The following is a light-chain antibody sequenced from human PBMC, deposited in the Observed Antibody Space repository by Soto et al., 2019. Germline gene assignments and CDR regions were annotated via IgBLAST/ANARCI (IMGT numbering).Light chain of an antibody. CDR1: QTVGSW. V-gene: IGKV1-5*03. J-gene: IGKJ1*01. CDR3: QQYNSYSTT. CDR2: KAS. Sequence: DIQMTQSPSTLSASVGDRVTITCRASQTVGSWLAWYQQKPGKAPKLLIYKASSLESGVPSRFSGSGSGTEFTLTISSLQPDDFATYYCQQYNSYSTTFGQGTKVDIK.